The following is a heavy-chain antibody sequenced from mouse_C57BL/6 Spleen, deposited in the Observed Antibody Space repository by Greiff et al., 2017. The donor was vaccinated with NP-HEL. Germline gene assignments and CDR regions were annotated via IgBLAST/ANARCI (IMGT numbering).Heavy chain of an antibody. CDR3: ARYYGSKDAMDY. V-gene: IGHV1-54*01. CDR1: GYAFTNYL. D-gene: IGHD1-1*01. Sequence: QVQLQQSGAELVRPGTSVKVSCKASGYAFTNYLIEWVKQRPGQGLEWIGVINPGSGGTNYNEKFKGKATLTADKSSSTAYMQLSSLTSEDSAVYFCARYYGSKDAMDYWGQGTSVTVSS. CDR2: INPGSGGT. J-gene: IGHJ4*01.